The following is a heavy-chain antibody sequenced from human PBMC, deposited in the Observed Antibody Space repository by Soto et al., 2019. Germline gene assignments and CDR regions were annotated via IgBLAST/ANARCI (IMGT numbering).Heavy chain of an antibody. CDR2: IYYSGST. CDR3: ARSLYDSSGYSPNWFDP. J-gene: IGHJ5*02. V-gene: IGHV4-31*03. D-gene: IGHD3-22*01. CDR1: GGSISSGGYY. Sequence: PSETLSLTCTVSGGSISSGGYYWSWIRQHPGKGLEWIGYIYYSGSTYYNPSLKSRVTISVDTSKNQFSLKLSSVTAADTAVYYCARSLYDSSGYSPNWFDPWGQGTLVTVSS.